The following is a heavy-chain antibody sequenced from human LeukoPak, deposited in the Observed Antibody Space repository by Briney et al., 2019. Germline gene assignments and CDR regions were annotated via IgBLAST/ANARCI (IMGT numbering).Heavy chain of an antibody. CDR2: ISHSGST. CDR1: GGSFSGYY. CDR3: ARGVSDQN. J-gene: IGHJ4*02. Sequence: SETLSLTCAVYGGSFSGYYWSWIRQSPGKGLEWIGEISHSGSTYYNPSLKSRVTISLDTSKNHFSLKLTSVTAADTAVYYRARGVSDQNWGQGTLVTVSS. V-gene: IGHV4-34*01.